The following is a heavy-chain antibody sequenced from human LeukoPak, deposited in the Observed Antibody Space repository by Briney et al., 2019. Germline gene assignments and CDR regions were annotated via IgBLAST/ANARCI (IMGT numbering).Heavy chain of an antibody. Sequence: GASVKVSGKASGYTFTSYDINWVRQATGQGLEWMGWMNPNSGNTGYAQKFQGRVTITRNTSISTAYMELSSLRSEDTAVYYCARERTRRYNWFDPWGQGTLVTVSS. CDR3: ARERTRRYNWFDP. J-gene: IGHJ5*02. CDR2: MNPNSGNT. V-gene: IGHV1-8*03. CDR1: GYTFTSYD.